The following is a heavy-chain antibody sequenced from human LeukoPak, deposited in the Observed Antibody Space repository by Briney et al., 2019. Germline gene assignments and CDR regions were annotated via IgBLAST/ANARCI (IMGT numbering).Heavy chain of an antibody. CDR3: ARVPQFYSPLDY. V-gene: IGHV3-11*01. J-gene: IGHJ4*02. Sequence: NPGGSLRLSCAASGFTFSDYYMTWIRQAPGKGLEWVSYMSDNGNSIYYADSVKGRFTISRDNAKNSLYLRMNSLRADDTAVYFCARVPQFYSPLDYWGQGTLVTVPS. CDR1: GFTFSDYY. D-gene: IGHD2/OR15-2a*01. CDR2: MSDNGNSI.